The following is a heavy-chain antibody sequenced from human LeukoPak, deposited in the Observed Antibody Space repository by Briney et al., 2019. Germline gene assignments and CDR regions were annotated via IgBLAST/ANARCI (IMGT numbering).Heavy chain of an antibody. D-gene: IGHD3-10*01. CDR2: IDPNTGDT. CDR1: GQSLTGYF. Sequence: ASVKVSCKASGQSLTGYFIHWVRQAPGQGLEWVGRIDPNTGDTIYAQNFQGRVTATSATSTSTAYMELSRLTSDDTAVYFCARLGLHGSGTYYFFDYWGQGTLVTVSS. J-gene: IGHJ4*02. V-gene: IGHV1-2*06. CDR3: ARLGLHGSGTYYFFDY.